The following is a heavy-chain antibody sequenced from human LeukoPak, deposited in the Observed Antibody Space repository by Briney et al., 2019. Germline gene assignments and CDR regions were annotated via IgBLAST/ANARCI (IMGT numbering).Heavy chain of an antibody. V-gene: IGHV3-7*01. CDR1: GFTFSSYW. D-gene: IGHD3-9*01. CDR2: IKQDGSEK. CDR3: ARARQGDILTGYLFNY. Sequence: GGSLRLSCAASGFTFSSYWMSWVRQAPGKGLEWVANIKQDGSEKYYVDSVKGRFTISRDNAKNSLYLQMNSLRAEDTAVYYCARARQGDILTGYLFNYCGQGTLVTVSS. J-gene: IGHJ4*02.